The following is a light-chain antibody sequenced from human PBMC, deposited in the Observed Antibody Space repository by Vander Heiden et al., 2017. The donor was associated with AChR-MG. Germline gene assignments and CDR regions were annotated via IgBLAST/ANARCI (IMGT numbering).Light chain of an antibody. CDR1: QSLLYSDGYNY. CDR3: MQTLQAPLT. V-gene: IGKV2-28*01. CDR2: LGS. Sequence: DFVTTPPPLSLPVTPGEPATISCRCSQSLLYSDGYNYLDWYLQKPGQSPQILIYLGSNRAPGVPDRFSGSGSGTDFTLKISRVEAEDVGVYYCMQTLQAPLTFGQGTKLEI. J-gene: IGKJ2*01.